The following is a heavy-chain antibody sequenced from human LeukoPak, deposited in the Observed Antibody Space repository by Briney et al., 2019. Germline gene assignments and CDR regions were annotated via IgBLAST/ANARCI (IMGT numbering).Heavy chain of an antibody. Sequence: SETLSLTCAVYGGSFSGYYWSWIRQFPGKGLEWIGEINHSGSTNYNPSLKSRVTISIDTSKNQFSLRLSSVTAADTAVYYCVRGVGSLRKREAFDIWGQGIMVTVSS. CDR1: GGSFSGYY. CDR2: INHSGST. V-gene: IGHV4-34*01. CDR3: VRGVGSLRKREAFDI. J-gene: IGHJ3*02. D-gene: IGHD5-24*01.